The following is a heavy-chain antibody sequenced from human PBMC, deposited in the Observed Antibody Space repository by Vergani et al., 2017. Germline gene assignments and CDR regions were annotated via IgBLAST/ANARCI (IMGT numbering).Heavy chain of an antibody. CDR3: AKDHDYYDSSGYINIDY. V-gene: IGHV3-9*01. Sequence: EVQLVESGGGLVQPGRSLRLSCAASGFTFDDYAMHWVRQAPGKGLEWVSGISWNSGGIGYADSVKGRFTISRDNSKNTLCLQMNSLRAEDTAVYYCAKDHDYYDSSGYINIDYWGQGTLVTVSS. J-gene: IGHJ4*02. CDR2: ISWNSGGI. D-gene: IGHD3-22*01. CDR1: GFTFDDYA.